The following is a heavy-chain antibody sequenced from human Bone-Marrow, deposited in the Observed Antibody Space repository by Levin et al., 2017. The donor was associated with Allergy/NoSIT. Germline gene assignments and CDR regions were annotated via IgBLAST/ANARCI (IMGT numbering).Heavy chain of an antibody. CDR3: ARQAAGPDAFDV. CDR2: IYPDDSDT. CDR1: GDIFSNYW. Sequence: PGESLKISCKDSGDIFSNYWVAWVRQMPGKGLEWMGSIYPDDSDTRYSPSFQGQVTISVDNSISSAYLQWNSLKASDTAMYYCARQAAGPDAFDVWGQGTMVTVSS. D-gene: IGHD6-13*01. V-gene: IGHV5-51*01. J-gene: IGHJ3*01.